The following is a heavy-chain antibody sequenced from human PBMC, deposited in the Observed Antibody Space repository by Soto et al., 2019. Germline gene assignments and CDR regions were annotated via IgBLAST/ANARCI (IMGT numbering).Heavy chain of an antibody. CDR2: IIPIFGTA. CDR3: AREGQLVRWFDP. D-gene: IGHD6-13*01. J-gene: IGHJ5*02. CDR1: GGTFSSYA. V-gene: IGHV1-69*13. Sequence: ASVKVSCKASGGTFSSYAISWVRQAPGQGLEWMGGIIPIFGTANYAQKFQGRVTITADESTSTAYMELSSLRSEDTAVYYCAREGQLVRWFDPWGQGTRVTVSS.